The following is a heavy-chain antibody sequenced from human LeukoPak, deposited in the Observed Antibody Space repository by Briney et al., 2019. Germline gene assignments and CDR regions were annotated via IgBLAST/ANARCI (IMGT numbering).Heavy chain of an antibody. CDR2: INHSGST. V-gene: IGHV4-34*01. CDR1: GGSFSGYY. J-gene: IGHJ5*02. D-gene: IGHD3-3*01. CDR3: ARGLQRITIFGVVIKRFDP. Sequence: SSETLSLTCAVYGGSFSGYYWSWIRQPPGKGLEWIGEINHSGSTNYNPSLKSRVTISVDTSKNQFSLKLSSVTAADTAVYYCARGLQRITIFGVVIKRFDPWGQGTLVTVSS.